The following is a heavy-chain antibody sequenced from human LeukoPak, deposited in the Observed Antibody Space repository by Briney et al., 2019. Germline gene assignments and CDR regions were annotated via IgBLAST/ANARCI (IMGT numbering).Heavy chain of an antibody. CDR3: AREKVAVAGPYFDY. D-gene: IGHD6-19*01. J-gene: IGHJ4*02. Sequence: GGSLRLSCAASGFTFSSYAMHWVRQAPGKGLEWVAVISYDGSNKYYADSVKGRFTISRDNSKNTLYLQMNSLRAEDTAVYYCAREKVAVAGPYFDYWGQGTLVTVSS. CDR1: GFTFSSYA. CDR2: ISYDGSNK. V-gene: IGHV3-30-3*01.